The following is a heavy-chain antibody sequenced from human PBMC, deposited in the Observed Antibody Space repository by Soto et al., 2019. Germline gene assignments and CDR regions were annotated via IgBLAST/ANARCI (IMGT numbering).Heavy chain of an antibody. J-gene: IGHJ4*02. D-gene: IGHD3-10*01. CDR2: IYYSGST. CDR1: CY. V-gene: IGHV4-30-4*01. CDR3: ARDSDGSQGY. Sequence: CYRSWIRKPPGKGLEWIGYIYYSGSTYYNPSLKSRVTISVDTSKNQFSLKLSSVTAADTAVYYCARDSDGSQGYWGQGTLVTSPQ.